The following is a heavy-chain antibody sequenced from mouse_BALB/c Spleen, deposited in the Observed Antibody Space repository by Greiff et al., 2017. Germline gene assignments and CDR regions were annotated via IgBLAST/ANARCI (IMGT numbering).Heavy chain of an antibody. CDR2: IDPANGNT. D-gene: IGHD1-2*01. CDR3: AALTTAHWYFDV. Sequence: VHVKQSGAELVKPGASVKLSCTASGFNIKDTYMHWVKQRPEQGLEWIGRIDPANGNTKYDPKFQGKATITADTSSNTAYLQLSSLTSEDTAVYYCAALTTAHWYFDVWGAGTTVTVSS. J-gene: IGHJ1*01. V-gene: IGHV14-3*02. CDR1: GFNIKDTY.